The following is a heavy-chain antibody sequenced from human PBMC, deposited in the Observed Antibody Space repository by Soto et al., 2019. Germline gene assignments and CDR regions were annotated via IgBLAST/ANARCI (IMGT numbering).Heavy chain of an antibody. V-gene: IGHV3-13*01. CDR3: AREATGKTGAAFDI. CDR2: IGATGDT. D-gene: IGHD1-1*01. CDR1: GFTFSSFD. Sequence: EVQLVESGGGLVQPGGSLRLSCAASGFTFSSFDMHWVRQVTGKGLEWVSAIGATGDTYYPDSVKGRFTLSRENAKNSLFLQMNNLRVGDTASYYCAREATGKTGAAFDIRGQGTIVTVSS. J-gene: IGHJ3*02.